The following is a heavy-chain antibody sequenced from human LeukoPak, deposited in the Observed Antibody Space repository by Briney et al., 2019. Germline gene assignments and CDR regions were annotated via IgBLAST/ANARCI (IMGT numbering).Heavy chain of an antibody. J-gene: IGHJ4*02. CDR2: INPSGSST. CDR3: ARTWIQLSPFDY. Sequence: ASVKVSCKASGYSFTSHYMHWVRQAPGQGLEWMGLINPSGSSTLYAQKFQGRVTMTRDMSTTTAYMELSRLRSDDTAVYYCARTWIQLSPFDYWGQGTLVTVSS. V-gene: IGHV1-46*01. CDR1: GYSFTSHY. D-gene: IGHD5-18*01.